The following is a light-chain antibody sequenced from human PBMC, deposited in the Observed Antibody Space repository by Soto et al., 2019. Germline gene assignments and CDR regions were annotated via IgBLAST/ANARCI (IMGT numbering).Light chain of an antibody. CDR3: QQYNNWPVT. Sequence: EIVMTQSPSTLSVSPGERATLSCRASQSVSSNLAWYQQTPGQAPRLLIYVASTRATGIPARFSGSGSGTEFTLTFSSLQSEDFAVYYCQQYNNWPVTFGQGTTVEIK. V-gene: IGKV3-15*01. J-gene: IGKJ1*01. CDR2: VAS. CDR1: QSVSSN.